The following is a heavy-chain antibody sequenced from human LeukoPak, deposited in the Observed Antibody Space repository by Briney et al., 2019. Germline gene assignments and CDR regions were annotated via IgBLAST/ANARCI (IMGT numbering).Heavy chain of an antibody. CDR2: IYTSGST. D-gene: IGHD6-13*01. CDR3: PSSSSWHAFDY. Sequence: PSETLSLTCTVSGGSISSYYWSWVRQPAGKGLEWIGRIYTSGSTNYNPSLKSRVTMSVDTSKNQFSLKLSSVTAADTAVYYCPSSSSWHAFDYWGQGTLVTVSS. V-gene: IGHV4-4*07. CDR1: GGSISSYY. J-gene: IGHJ4*02.